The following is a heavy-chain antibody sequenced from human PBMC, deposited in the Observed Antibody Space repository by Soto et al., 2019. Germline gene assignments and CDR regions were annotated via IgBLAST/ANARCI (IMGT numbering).Heavy chain of an antibody. CDR3: ARDSYYDFWSGYYSFYYYGMDV. D-gene: IGHD3-3*01. J-gene: IGHJ6*02. V-gene: IGHV1-69*06. Sequence: SVKVSCKASGGTFSSYAISWVRQAPGQGLEWMGGIIPIFGTANYAQKFQGRVTITADKSTSTAYMELSSLRSEDTAVYYCARDSYYDFWSGYYSFYYYGMDVWG. CDR2: IIPIFGTA. CDR1: GGTFSSYA.